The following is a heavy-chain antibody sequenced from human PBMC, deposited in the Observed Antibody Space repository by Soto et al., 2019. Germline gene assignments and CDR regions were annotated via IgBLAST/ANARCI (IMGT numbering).Heavy chain of an antibody. Sequence: QVQLQESGPRLVKPSDTLSLTCTVSGDSISSYYWTWIRQPPGKGLEYIGLVYYSGRTYYNPSLKSRVTITVDPTKNQFSLKLSSVTAADTAVYYCARGHLGITTTGTWYDFDYWGQGTLVTVSS. CDR2: VYYSGRT. CDR1: GDSISSYY. V-gene: IGHV4-59*01. CDR3: ARGHLGITTTGTWYDFDY. J-gene: IGHJ4*02. D-gene: IGHD2-15*01.